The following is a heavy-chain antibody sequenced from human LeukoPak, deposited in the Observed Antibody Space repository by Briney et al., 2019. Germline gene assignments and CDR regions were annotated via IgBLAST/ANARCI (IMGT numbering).Heavy chain of an antibody. CDR3: ARRRAAAGTSRYDY. CDR2: IYPGDSDT. Sequence: GKSLKISCKGSGYSFTSYWIGWVRQMPGKGLEWMGIIYPGDSDTRYSPSFQGQVTISANKSISTAYLQWSSLKASDTAMYYCARRRAAAGTSRYDYWGQGTLVTVSS. V-gene: IGHV5-51*01. J-gene: IGHJ4*02. D-gene: IGHD6-13*01. CDR1: GYSFTSYW.